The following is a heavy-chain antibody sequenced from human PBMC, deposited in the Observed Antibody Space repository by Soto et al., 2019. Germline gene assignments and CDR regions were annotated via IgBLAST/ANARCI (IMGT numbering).Heavy chain of an antibody. CDR3: ARDLRYFDWPPVY. Sequence: PGGSLRLSCAASGFTFNSYAMSWVRQAPGKGLEWVSAISGSGGSTYYADSVKGRFTISRDNSKNTLYLQMNSLRAEDTAVYYCARDLRYFDWPPVYWGQGTLVTVSS. D-gene: IGHD3-9*01. V-gene: IGHV3-23*01. CDR2: ISGSGGST. J-gene: IGHJ4*02. CDR1: GFTFNSYA.